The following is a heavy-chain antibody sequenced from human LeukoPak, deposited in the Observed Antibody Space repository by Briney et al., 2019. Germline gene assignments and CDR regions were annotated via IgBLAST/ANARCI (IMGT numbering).Heavy chain of an antibody. CDR1: GFTVSSIY. J-gene: IGHJ4*02. V-gene: IGHV3-53*01. Sequence: PGGSLRLSCAASGFTVSSIYMSWVRQAPGKGLEWVSAIYTGGTTYYADSVKGRFTTSRDNSTNTLFLQMNSLRAEDTAVYYCVREPWNDGSFDHWGQGTLVTVSS. CDR2: IYTGGTT. D-gene: IGHD1-1*01. CDR3: VREPWNDGSFDH.